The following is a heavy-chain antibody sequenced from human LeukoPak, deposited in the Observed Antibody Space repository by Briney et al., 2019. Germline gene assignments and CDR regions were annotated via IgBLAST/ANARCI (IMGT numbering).Heavy chain of an antibody. CDR2: ISGSGGST. D-gene: IGHD3-3*01. V-gene: IGHV3-23*01. CDR3: ATAAEDFWSGFVAFDI. Sequence: GGSLRLSCAASGFTFSSYAMSWVRQAPGKGLEWVSAISGSGGSTHYADSVKGRFTISRDNSKNTLYLQMNSLRAEDTAVYYCATAAEDFWSGFVAFDIWGQGTMVTVSS. CDR1: GFTFSSYA. J-gene: IGHJ3*02.